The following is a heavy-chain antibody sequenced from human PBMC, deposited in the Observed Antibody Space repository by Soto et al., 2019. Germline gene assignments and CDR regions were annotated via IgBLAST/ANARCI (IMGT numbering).Heavy chain of an antibody. Sequence: SVKVSCKASGGTFSSYAISWVRQAPGQGLEWMGGIIPIFGTANYAQRFQGRVTITADESTSTAYMELSSLRSEDTAVYYCARGGYCTNGVCYTRHYYYYGMDVWGQGTTVTVSS. CDR3: ARGGYCTNGVCYTRHYYYYGMDV. V-gene: IGHV1-69*13. J-gene: IGHJ6*02. D-gene: IGHD2-8*01. CDR2: IIPIFGTA. CDR1: GGTFSSYA.